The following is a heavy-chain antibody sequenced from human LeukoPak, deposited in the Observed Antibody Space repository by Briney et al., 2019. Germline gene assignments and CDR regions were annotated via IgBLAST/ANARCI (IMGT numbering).Heavy chain of an antibody. CDR1: GFTVSSNY. CDR2: IYRRGNT. J-gene: IGHJ4*02. Sequence: GGSLRLSCAASGFTVSSNYMSWVRQAPGKGLEWVSVIYRRGNTYYADSVKGRFTISRDNSKNTVHLQMNSLSAGDTAVYYCAKDRAEAPSRSLDYWGQGTLVTVSS. V-gene: IGHV3-66*03. D-gene: IGHD6-13*01. CDR3: AKDRAEAPSRSLDY.